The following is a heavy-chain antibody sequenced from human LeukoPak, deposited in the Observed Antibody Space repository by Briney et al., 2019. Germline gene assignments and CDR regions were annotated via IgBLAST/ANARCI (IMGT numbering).Heavy chain of an antibody. J-gene: IGHJ4*02. D-gene: IGHD2-15*01. CDR1: GYTFISYT. V-gene: IGHV7-4-1*02. Sequence: ASVKVSCMASGYTFISYTMNWVRQAPGQGLEWMGWINTNTGNPTYAQGFTGRFVFSLDTSVSTAYLQISSLKAEDTAVYYCARGMCSDGVCYFLADYWGQGTLVTVSS. CDR2: INTNTGNP. CDR3: ARGMCSDGVCYFLADY.